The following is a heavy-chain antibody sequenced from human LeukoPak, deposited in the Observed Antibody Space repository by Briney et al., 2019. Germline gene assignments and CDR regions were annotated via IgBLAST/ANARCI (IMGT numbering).Heavy chain of an antibody. J-gene: IGHJ5*02. V-gene: IGHV4-4*07. CDR2: IYTSGST. CDR3: ARRAGYSGYENWFDP. CDR1: GFSITSGYF. Sequence: SETLSLTCTVSGFSITSGYFWGWIRQPAGKGLEWIGRIYTSGSTNYNPSLKSRVTMSVDTSKNQFSLKLSSVTAADTAVYYCARRAGYSGYENWFDPWGQGTLVTVSS. D-gene: IGHD5-12*01.